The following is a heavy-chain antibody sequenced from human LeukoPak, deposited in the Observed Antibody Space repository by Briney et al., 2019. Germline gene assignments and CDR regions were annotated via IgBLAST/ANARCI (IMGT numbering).Heavy chain of an antibody. D-gene: IGHD3-16*01. Sequence: SETLSLTCTVSGGSISRDDRYWTWVRQPPGKGLEWIGYIYYSGTTYYNPSLESRLTISVDTSKNQFSLHLTSVTAADTAVYYCARESPRDNNDYVGGFDYWGQGTLVTVSS. CDR1: GGSISRDDRY. CDR3: ARESPRDNNDYVGGFDY. J-gene: IGHJ4*02. V-gene: IGHV4-30-4*01. CDR2: IYYSGTT.